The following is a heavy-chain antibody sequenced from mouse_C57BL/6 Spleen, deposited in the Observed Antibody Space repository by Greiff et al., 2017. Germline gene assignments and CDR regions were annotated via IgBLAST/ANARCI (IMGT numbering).Heavy chain of an antibody. CDR3: ARGGRTYYSNGGEYFDY. CDR1: GYTFTDYN. D-gene: IGHD2-5*01. V-gene: IGHV1-18*01. CDR2: INPNNGGT. J-gene: IGHJ2*01. Sequence: VQLQQSGPELVKPGASVKIPCKASGYTFTDYNMDWVKQSHGKSLEWSGDINPNNGGTIYNQKFKGKATLTVDKSSSTAYMELRSLTSEDTAVYYCARGGRTYYSNGGEYFDYWGQGTTLTVSS.